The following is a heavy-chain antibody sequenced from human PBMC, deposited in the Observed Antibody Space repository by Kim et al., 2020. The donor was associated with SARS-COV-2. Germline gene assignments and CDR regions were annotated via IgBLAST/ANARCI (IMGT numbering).Heavy chain of an antibody. D-gene: IGHD3-10*01. CDR2: ISSSSSYI. Sequence: GGSLRLSCAASGFTFSSYSMNWVRQAPGKGLEWVSSISSSSSYIYYADSVKGRFTISRDNAKNSLYLQMNSLRAEDTAVYYCARVPITMVRGGFDYWGQGTLVTVSS. J-gene: IGHJ4*02. CDR3: ARVPITMVRGGFDY. CDR1: GFTFSSYS. V-gene: IGHV3-21*01.